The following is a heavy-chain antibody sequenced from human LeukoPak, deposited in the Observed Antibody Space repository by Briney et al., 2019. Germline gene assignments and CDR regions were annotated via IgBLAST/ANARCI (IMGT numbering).Heavy chain of an antibody. V-gene: IGHV3-30-3*01. D-gene: IGHD3-22*01. CDR3: ARDRRWGYYYDSSGYYYAHH. CDR2: ISYDGSNK. J-gene: IGHJ3*01. CDR1: GFTFSSYA. Sequence: GGSLRLSCAASGFTFSSYAMHWVRQAPGKGLEWVAVISYDGSNKYYADSVKGRLTISRDNSKNTLYLQMNSLRAEDTAVYYCARDRRWGYYYDSSGYYYAHHWGQGTMVTVSS.